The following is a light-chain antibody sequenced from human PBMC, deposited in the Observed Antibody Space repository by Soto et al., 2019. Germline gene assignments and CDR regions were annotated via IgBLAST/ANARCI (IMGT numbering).Light chain of an antibody. CDR2: GAS. J-gene: IGKJ1*01. V-gene: IGKV3-20*01. Sequence: EIELTQSPGTLSLSPGERATLSCRASERVSNNYLAWYQQRPGQAPRLLIYGASIRATDIPGRFGGHGSGTDFTLTINKLEPEDSAVYYCQQYGGSPWTFGQGTKVEI. CDR3: QQYGGSPWT. CDR1: ERVSNNY.